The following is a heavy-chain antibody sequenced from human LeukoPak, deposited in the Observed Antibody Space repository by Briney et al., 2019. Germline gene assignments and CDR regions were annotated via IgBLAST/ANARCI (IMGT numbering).Heavy chain of an antibody. D-gene: IGHD4-17*01. CDR3: AREGPYGDYVGY. Sequence: GGSLRLSCAASGFTFDDYAMHWVRQAPGKGLEWVSGISWNSGSIGYADSVKGRFTISRDNAKNSLYLQMNSLRAEDTALYYCAREGPYGDYVGYWGQGILVTVSS. J-gene: IGHJ4*02. CDR1: GFTFDDYA. V-gene: IGHV3-9*01. CDR2: ISWNSGSI.